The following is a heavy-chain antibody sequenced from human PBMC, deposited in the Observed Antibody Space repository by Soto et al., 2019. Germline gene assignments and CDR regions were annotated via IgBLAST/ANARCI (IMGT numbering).Heavy chain of an antibody. CDR3: ARDIFCGRHSCYSFTFDI. CDR2: IKQDGSEK. J-gene: IGHJ3*02. V-gene: IGHV3-7*01. CDR1: GFTFSSYW. Sequence: EVQLVESGGGLVQPGGSLRLSCAASGFTFSSYWMSWVRQAPGKGLEWVANIKQDGSEKYYVDSVKGRFTISRDNAKNSLYLQMNSLRAEDTAVYYCARDIFCGRHSCYSFTFDIWGQGTMVTVSS. D-gene: IGHD2-15*01.